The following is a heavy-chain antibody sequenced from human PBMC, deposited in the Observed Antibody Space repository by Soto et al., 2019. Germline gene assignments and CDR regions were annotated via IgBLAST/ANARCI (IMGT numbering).Heavy chain of an antibody. J-gene: IGHJ6*02. V-gene: IGHV5-51*01. D-gene: IGHD6-19*01. CDR2: IYPGDSDT. CDR1: GYTFVNYW. Sequence: GESLKISCKGFGYTFVNYWIGWVRQMPGKGLEWMGIIYPGDSDTKYSPSLQGQVSISADTSISTAYLQWTSLKASDTAMYYCARSRRGAYSSGWYSPSGYYNYGIDVWGQGTKVTVSS. CDR3: ARSRRGAYSSGWYSPSGYYNYGIDV.